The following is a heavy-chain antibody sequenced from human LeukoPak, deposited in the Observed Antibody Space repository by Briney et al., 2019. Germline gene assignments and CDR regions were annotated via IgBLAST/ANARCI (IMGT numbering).Heavy chain of an antibody. CDR2: INPSGGST. CDR1: GYTFTSYY. J-gene: IGHJ4*02. V-gene: IGHV1-46*01. Sequence: ASVKVSCKASGYTFTSYYMHWVRQAPGEGLEWMGVINPSGGSTSYAQKFQGRVTMTRDTSISTAYMELSRLRSDDTAVYYCARGLLRDCYGSGSYNDYWGQGTLVTVSS. CDR3: ARGLLRDCYGSGSYNDY. D-gene: IGHD3-10*01.